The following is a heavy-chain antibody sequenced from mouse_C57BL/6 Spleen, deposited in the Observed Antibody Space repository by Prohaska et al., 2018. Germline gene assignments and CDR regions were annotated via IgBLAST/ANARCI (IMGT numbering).Heavy chain of an antibody. D-gene: IGHD1-1*01. J-gene: IGHJ2*01. CDR3: ARPFTTVVGDY. V-gene: IGHV9-3*01. CDR2: INTYSGVP. Sequence: QIQLVQSGPELKKPGETVKISCKASGYTFTTYGMSWVKQAPGKGLKWMGWINTYSGVPTYADDFKGRFACSLETSASTAYLQINNLKNEDTATYFCARPFTTVVGDYWGQGTTLTVSS. CDR1: GYTFTTYG.